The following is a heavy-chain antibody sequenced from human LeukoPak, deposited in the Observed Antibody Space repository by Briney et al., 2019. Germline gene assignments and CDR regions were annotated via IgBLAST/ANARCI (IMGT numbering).Heavy chain of an antibody. V-gene: IGHV1-18*01. CDR1: GYNFFTHG. CDR2: ISPHNGNA. J-gene: IGHJ4*02. D-gene: IGHD1-26*01. Sequence: ASVKVSCKASGYNFFTHGITWVRQAPGQGLEWMGWISPHNGNANYAQKFQDRVIMTTDTSTSTAYMELRSLRSDDTAVYYCARGGGSYPHTFFDYWGQGTLVTVSS. CDR3: ARGGGSYPHTFFDY.